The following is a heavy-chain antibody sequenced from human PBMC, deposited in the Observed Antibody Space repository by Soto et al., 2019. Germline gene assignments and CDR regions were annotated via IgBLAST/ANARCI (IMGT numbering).Heavy chain of an antibody. CDR2: ISAYNGNT. D-gene: IGHD4-17*01. V-gene: IGHV1-18*01. CDR1: GYTFTSYG. Sequence: QVQLVQSGAEVKKPGASVKVSCKASGYTFTSYGISWVRQAPGQGLEWMGWISAYNGNTNYARKLQGRVTMTTDTSTSTAYMELRSLRSDDTAVYYCAREPDSRLYGDYVSDYWGQGTLVTVSS. J-gene: IGHJ4*02. CDR3: AREPDSRLYGDYVSDY.